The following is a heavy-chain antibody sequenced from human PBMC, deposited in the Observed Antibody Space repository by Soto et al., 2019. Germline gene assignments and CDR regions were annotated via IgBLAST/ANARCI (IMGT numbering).Heavy chain of an antibody. Sequence: SETLSLTCTVSGGSISSYYWGWIRQPPGKGLEWIGYIYYSGSTNYNPSLKSRVTISVDTSKNQFSLKLSSVTAADTAVYYCARVKGSSYYYYGMDVWGQGTTVTVSS. CDR3: ARVKGSSYYYYGMDV. CDR1: GGSISSYY. J-gene: IGHJ6*02. CDR2: IYYSGST. V-gene: IGHV4-59*01.